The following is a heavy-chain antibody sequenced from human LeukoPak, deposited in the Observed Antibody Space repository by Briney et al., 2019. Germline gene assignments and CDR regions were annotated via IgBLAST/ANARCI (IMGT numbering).Heavy chain of an antibody. Sequence: SETLSLTCAVYGGSFSGYYWSWIRQPPGKGLEWIGEINHSGSTNYNPSLKSRVTISVDTSKSQFSLKLRSVTAAHTAVYYCARGQGYIWGSYRLDYWGQGTLVTVPS. V-gene: IGHV4-34*01. CDR1: GGSFSGYY. J-gene: IGHJ4*02. CDR3: ARGQGYIWGSYRLDY. D-gene: IGHD3-16*02. CDR2: INHSGST.